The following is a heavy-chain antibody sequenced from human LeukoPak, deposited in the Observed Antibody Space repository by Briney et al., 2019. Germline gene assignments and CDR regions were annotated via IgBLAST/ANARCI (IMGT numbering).Heavy chain of an antibody. D-gene: IGHD6-13*01. CDR2: ISAYNGNT. J-gene: IGHJ5*02. CDR3: ARETTAAGTNLNWFDP. CDR1: DYTFTSYG. V-gene: IGHV1-18*01. Sequence: ASVKVSCKASDYTFTSYGISWVRQAPGQGLEWMGWISAYNGNTNYPQKLQGRVTMTTDTSTSTAYMELRSLRSDDTAVYYCARETTAAGTNLNWFDPWGQGTLVTVSS.